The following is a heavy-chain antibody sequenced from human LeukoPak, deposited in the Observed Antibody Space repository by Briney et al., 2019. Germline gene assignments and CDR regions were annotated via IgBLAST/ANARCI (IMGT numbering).Heavy chain of an antibody. J-gene: IGHJ5*02. CDR2: IYYSGST. Sequence: ASETLSLTCTVSGGSVSSGSYYWSWIRQPPGKGLEWIGYIYYSGSTNYNPSLKSRVTISVDTSKNQFSLKLSSVTVADTAVYYCARVVVPAENWFDPWGQGTLVTVSS. D-gene: IGHD2-2*01. CDR3: ARVVVPAENWFDP. CDR1: GGSVSSGSYY. V-gene: IGHV4-61*01.